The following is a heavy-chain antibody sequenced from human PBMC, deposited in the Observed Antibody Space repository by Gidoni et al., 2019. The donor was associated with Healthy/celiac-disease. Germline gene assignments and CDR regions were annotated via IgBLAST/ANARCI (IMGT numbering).Heavy chain of an antibody. CDR2: ISSSSSYI. D-gene: IGHD3-3*01. V-gene: IGHV3-21*01. CDR3: AKSFWSGYWTFDY. CDR1: GFTISSFS. Sequence: EVQLVESGGGVVKPGGSLSLSWAAAGFTISSFSTNWVRQAPGKGLEWVASISSSSSYIYSADSVKGRFTISRDNAKNSLYLQMNSLRAEDTAVYYCAKSFWSGYWTFDYWGQGTLVTVSS. J-gene: IGHJ4*02.